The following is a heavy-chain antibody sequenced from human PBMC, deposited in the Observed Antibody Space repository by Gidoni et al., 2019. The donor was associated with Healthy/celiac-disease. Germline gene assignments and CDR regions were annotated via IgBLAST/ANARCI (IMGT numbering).Heavy chain of an antibody. Sequence: QVQLQQWGAGLLKPSETLSLTCAVYGGSFRGYYWSWIRQPPGKGLEWIGEINHSGSTNYNPSLKSRVTISVDTSKNQFSLKLSSVTAADTAVYYCARDPSYYYDSSGYMGDYWGQGTLVTVSS. CDR3: ARDPSYYYDSSGYMGDY. J-gene: IGHJ4*02. CDR1: GGSFRGYY. V-gene: IGHV4-34*01. D-gene: IGHD3-22*01. CDR2: INHSGST.